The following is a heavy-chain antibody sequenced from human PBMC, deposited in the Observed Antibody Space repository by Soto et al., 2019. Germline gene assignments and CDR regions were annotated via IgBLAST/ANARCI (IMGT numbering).Heavy chain of an antibody. D-gene: IGHD2-2*02. J-gene: IGHJ6*02. V-gene: IGHV3-21*01. CDR2: ISSFSNYM. CDR3: ARAGGYRTTTLNQRAYDMHV. Sequence: EVQLVESGGGLVKPGGSLRLSCAVSGFTFNSYSMNWVRQAPGKGLEWVSSISSFSNYMYYTDSVKGRFTISRANARNSLYMQMNNLRAEDTAVYYCARAGGYRTTTLNQRAYDMHVWGQGTTVTVSS. CDR1: GFTFNSYS.